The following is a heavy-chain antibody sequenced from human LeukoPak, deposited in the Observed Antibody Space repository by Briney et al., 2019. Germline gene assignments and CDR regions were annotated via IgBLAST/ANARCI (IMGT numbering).Heavy chain of an antibody. Sequence: ASVKVSCKASGYTFTSYYMHWVRQAPGQGLEWMGIINPSGGSTSYAQKFQGRVTITRNTSISTAYMELSSLRSEDTAVYYCARIGILHTSAFDIWGQGTMVTVSS. CDR2: INPSGGST. J-gene: IGHJ3*02. CDR1: GYTFTSYY. D-gene: IGHD3-10*01. V-gene: IGHV1-46*01. CDR3: ARIGILHTSAFDI.